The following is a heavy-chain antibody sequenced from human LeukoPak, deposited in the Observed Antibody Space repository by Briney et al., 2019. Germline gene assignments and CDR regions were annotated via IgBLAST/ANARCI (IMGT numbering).Heavy chain of an antibody. Sequence: PSETLSLTCAVSRVSFDDYYWSWVRQTPGKGLEWLGEINHSGYTNDSPSLKSRVTLSIDTSNKQFSLNLRSVTVADAGIYYCTRMTTGHDYWGQGTLVTVSS. CDR1: RVSFDDYY. V-gene: IGHV4-34*01. J-gene: IGHJ4*02. D-gene: IGHD4-17*01. CDR2: INHSGYT. CDR3: TRMTTGHDY.